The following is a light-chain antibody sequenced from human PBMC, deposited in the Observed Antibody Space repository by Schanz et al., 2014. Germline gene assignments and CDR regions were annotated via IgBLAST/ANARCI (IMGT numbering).Light chain of an antibody. CDR3: SSYTTSTRVV. CDR2: EVS. J-gene: IGLJ2*01. V-gene: IGLV2-8*01. Sequence: QSALTQPPSASGSPGQSVTFSCTGTSSDVGGYNYVSWYQQHPGKAPKLMIYEVSKRPSGVPDRFSGSKSGNTASLTVSGLQAEDEADYYCSSYTTSTRVVFGGGTKLTVL. CDR1: SSDVGGYNY.